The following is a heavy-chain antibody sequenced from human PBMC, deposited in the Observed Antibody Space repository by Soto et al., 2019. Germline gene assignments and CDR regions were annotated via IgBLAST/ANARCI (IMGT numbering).Heavy chain of an antibody. Sequence: LSLTCTVSGGSISSGDYYWSWIRQHPGKGLEWIAYMSCSGTTYYNPSLKTRVIISVDTSMNQFSLKLSSVTAADTAVYYCARYCSGGTCQHAFDIWGQGTMVTVSS. V-gene: IGHV4-31*03. CDR1: GGSISSGDYY. D-gene: IGHD2-15*01. CDR2: MSCSGTT. J-gene: IGHJ3*02. CDR3: ARYCSGGTCQHAFDI.